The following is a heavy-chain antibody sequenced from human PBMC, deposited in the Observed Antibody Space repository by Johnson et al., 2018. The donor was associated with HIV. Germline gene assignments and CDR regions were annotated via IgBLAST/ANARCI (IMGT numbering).Heavy chain of an antibody. V-gene: IGHV3-20*04. CDR1: GFTFDDYG. CDR2: INWNGGST. D-gene: IGHD1-7*01. Sequence: QLVASGGGVVRPGASLRLSCAASGFTFDDYGMSWVRQAPGKGLEWVSGINWNGGSTGYADSVKGRFTISRDNAKNSLYLQMNSLRAEDTALYYCARDQWYNWNYVSPDAFDIWGQGTMVTVSS. CDR3: ARDQWYNWNYVSPDAFDI. J-gene: IGHJ3*02.